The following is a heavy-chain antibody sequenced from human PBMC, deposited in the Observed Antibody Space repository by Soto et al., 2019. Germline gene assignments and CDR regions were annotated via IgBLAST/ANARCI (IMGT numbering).Heavy chain of an antibody. CDR3: ARTTGRHLDF. J-gene: IGHJ4*02. V-gene: IGHV4-39*01. CDR2: IDYSGTA. CDR1: YGSISVSNVF. D-gene: IGHD4-4*01. Sequence: QLQLQESGPGLVKPWETLSLTCTVSYGSISVSNVFWGWVRQPPGKGLESIGNIDYSGTAYFNPSLGTRVTFPVDTSKNQFSLTLYSVTAADTAVYYCARTTGRHLDFWGQGILVTVSS.